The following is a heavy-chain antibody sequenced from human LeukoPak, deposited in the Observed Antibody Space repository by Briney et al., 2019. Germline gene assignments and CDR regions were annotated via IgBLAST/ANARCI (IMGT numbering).Heavy chain of an antibody. V-gene: IGHV3-23*01. D-gene: IGHD3-22*01. Sequence: ASVKVSCKASGGTFSSYAMSWVRQAPGKGLEWVSAISGSGGSTYYADSVKGRFTISRDNSKNTLYLQMNSLRAEDTAVYYCAKAEDPASEYYDSRNVGADYWGQGTLATVSS. CDR2: ISGSGGST. CDR1: GGTFSSYA. CDR3: AKAEDPASEYYDSRNVGADY. J-gene: IGHJ4*02.